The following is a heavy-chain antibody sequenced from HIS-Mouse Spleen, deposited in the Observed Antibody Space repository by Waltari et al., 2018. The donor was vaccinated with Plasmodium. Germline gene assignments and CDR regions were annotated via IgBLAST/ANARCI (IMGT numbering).Heavy chain of an antibody. J-gene: IGHJ3*02. CDR1: GFTVSGNY. Sequence: EVQLVESGGGLIQPGGSRRLSCPASGFTVSGNYMSWVRQAPGKGLEWGSVIYRGGRTYHADAGNGRFTNSRDNSKNTLYLQMNSRRAEDTAVYYCASKTTVTNHAFDIWGQGTMVTVSS. V-gene: IGHV3-53*01. CDR3: ASKTTVTNHAFDI. CDR2: IYRGGRT. D-gene: IGHD4-17*01.